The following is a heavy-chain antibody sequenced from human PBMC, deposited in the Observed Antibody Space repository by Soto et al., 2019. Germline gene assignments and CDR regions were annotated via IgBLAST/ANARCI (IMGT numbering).Heavy chain of an antibody. J-gene: IGHJ4*02. CDR1: GYTFTRYF. CDR2: INPGGGTT. Sequence: ASVKVSCMTSGYTFTRYFIHWLRQAPGQGLEWMGLINPGGGTTTYAQKFQGRVTVTRDMSTSTAYMELSSLRSEDTAVYYCARVGVIFYDSSVYDYWSQGTLVTVSS. CDR3: ARVGVIFYDSSVYDY. D-gene: IGHD3-22*01. V-gene: IGHV1-46*01.